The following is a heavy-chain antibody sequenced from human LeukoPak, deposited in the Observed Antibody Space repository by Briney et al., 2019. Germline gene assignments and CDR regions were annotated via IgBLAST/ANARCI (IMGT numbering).Heavy chain of an antibody. J-gene: IGHJ4*02. V-gene: IGHV3-9*01. CDR3: AKDHSSGWFYFDY. CDR2: ISWNSGSI. Sequence: GGSRRLSCAASGFTFDDYAMPWVRQAPGKGLEWVSGISWNSGSIGYADSVKGRFTISRDNAKNSLYLQMNSLRAEDTALYYCAKDHSSGWFYFDYWGQGTLVTVSS. D-gene: IGHD6-19*01. CDR1: GFTFDDYA.